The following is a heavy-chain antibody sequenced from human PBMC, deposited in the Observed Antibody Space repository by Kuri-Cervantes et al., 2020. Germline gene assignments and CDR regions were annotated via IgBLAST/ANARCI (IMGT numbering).Heavy chain of an antibody. CDR3: ARDNVRKHYYYYMDV. J-gene: IGHJ6*03. Sequence: ASVKVSCKASGYTFTSYAMHWVRQAPGQRLEWMGWINAGNGNTKYSQKFQGRVTITRDTSASTAYMELSSLRSEDTAVYYCARDNVRKHYYYYMDVWGKGTTVTVSS. CDR1: GYTFTSYA. CDR2: INAGNGNT. V-gene: IGHV1-3*01.